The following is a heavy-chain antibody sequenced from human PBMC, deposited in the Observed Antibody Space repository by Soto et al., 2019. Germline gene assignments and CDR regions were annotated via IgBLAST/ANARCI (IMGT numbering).Heavy chain of an antibody. CDR2: ISSGSTYI. D-gene: IGHD4-4*01. CDR1: GFTFNIYT. V-gene: IGHV3-21*06. J-gene: IGHJ3*02. Sequence: EAQLVESRGGLVKPGGSLRLSCAASGFTFNIYTMNWVRQAPGKGLEWVSSISSGSTYISYADSVKGRFIISRDNAKNSLYLQMISLGVEDTAVYYCARDRTNGLYSNDAFDIWGQGTMVTVSS. CDR3: ARDRTNGLYSNDAFDI.